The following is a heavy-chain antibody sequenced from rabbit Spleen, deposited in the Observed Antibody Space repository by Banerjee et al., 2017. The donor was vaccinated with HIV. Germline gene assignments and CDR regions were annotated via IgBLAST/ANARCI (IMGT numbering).Heavy chain of an antibody. V-gene: IGHV1S45*01. CDR1: GFSFSSSYY. CDR2: INAATAKP. D-gene: IGHD2-1*01. Sequence: QEQLEESGGGLVKPEGSLTLTCKASGFSFSSSYYMCWVRQAPGKGLEWIACINAATAKPVYATWAKGRFTISRTSSTTVTLRMTSLTAADTATYFCVRDRANIGGDYGPYYFDLWGPGTLVTVS. J-gene: IGHJ4*01. CDR3: VRDRANIGGDYGPYYFDL.